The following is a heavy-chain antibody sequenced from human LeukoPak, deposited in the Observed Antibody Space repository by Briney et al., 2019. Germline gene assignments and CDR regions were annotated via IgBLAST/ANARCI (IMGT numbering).Heavy chain of an antibody. CDR1: GGSISSYY. CDR2: IYYSGST. V-gene: IGHV4-59*01. CDR3: ARVRGYSYGSDAFDI. D-gene: IGHD5-18*01. Sequence: KSSETLSLTCAVSGGSISSYYWSWIRQPPGKGLEWIGYIYYSGSTNYNPSLKSRVTISVDTSKNQFSLKPSSVTAADTAVFYCARVRGYSYGSDAFDIWGQGTMVTVSS. J-gene: IGHJ3*02.